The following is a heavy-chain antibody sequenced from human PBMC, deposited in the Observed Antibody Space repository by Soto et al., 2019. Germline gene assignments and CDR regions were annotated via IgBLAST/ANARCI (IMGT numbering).Heavy chain of an antibody. CDR3: AKTPAYPYEILTGYLAYFDY. CDR1: GYTFTSYD. V-gene: IGHV1-8*01. CDR2: MNPNSGNT. D-gene: IGHD3-9*01. Sequence: ASVKVSCKASGYTFTSYDINWVLQATGQGLEWMGWMNPNSGNTGYAQKFQGRVTMTRNTSISTAYMELSSLRSEDTAVYYCAKTPAYPYEILTGYLAYFDYWGQGTLVTVSS. J-gene: IGHJ4*02.